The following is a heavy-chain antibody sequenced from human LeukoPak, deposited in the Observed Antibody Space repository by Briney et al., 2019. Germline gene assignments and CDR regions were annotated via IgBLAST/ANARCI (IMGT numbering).Heavy chain of an antibody. CDR3: ARAGDVAAAGNWFDP. V-gene: IGHV1-46*01. J-gene: IGHJ5*02. D-gene: IGHD6-13*01. Sequence: ASVKVSCKTSGYTFTSYYMHWVRQDTGQGLEWMGIINPSGGSTSYAQKFQGRVTMTRDTSTSTVYMELSSLRSEDTAVYYCARAGDVAAAGNWFDPWGQGTLVTVSS. CDR1: GYTFTSYY. CDR2: INPSGGST.